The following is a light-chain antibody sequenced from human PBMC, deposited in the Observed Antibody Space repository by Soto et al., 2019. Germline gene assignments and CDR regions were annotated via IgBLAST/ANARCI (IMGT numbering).Light chain of an antibody. CDR2: DVS. CDR3: SSYTSSSILYV. J-gene: IGLJ1*01. Sequence: QSVLTQPASVSGSPGQSITISSTGTSSDVGGYNYVSWYQQHPGKAPKLMIYDVSNRPSGVSNRFSGSKSGNTASLTISGLQAEDEADYYCSSYTSSSILYVFGTGTKVTVL. CDR1: SSDVGGYNY. V-gene: IGLV2-14*01.